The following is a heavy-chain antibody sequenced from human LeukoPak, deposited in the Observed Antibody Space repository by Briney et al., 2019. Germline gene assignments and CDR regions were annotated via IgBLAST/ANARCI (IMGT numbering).Heavy chain of an antibody. J-gene: IGHJ3*02. CDR3: ARADRPRCSGGSCVAFDI. CDR2: ISSSSSYI. V-gene: IGHV3-21*01. Sequence: PGGSLRFSCAASGFPFSSYSMNWVRQAPGKRLEWVSSISSSSSYIYYADSVKGRFTISRDNAKNSLYLQMNSLRAEDTAVYYCARADRPRCSGGSCVAFDIWGQGTMVTVSS. D-gene: IGHD2-15*01. CDR1: GFPFSSYS.